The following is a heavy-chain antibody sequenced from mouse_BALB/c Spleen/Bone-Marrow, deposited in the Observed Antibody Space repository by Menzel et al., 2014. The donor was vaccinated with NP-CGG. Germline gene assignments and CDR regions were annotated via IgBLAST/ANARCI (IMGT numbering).Heavy chain of an antibody. J-gene: IGHJ4*01. CDR1: GYTFTDYV. D-gene: IGHD2-1*01. CDR3: ARLDGNYRSAMDY. Sequence: LQLQHSGPELVKPGVSVKMSCKASGYTFTDYVITWVKQRTGRGLEWIGEIYPGSSNTFSNEKSKGRATLTADKFSNTTYKQLGSLTSEDTAVYFCARLDGNYRSAMDYWGQGTSVTVS. CDR2: IYPGSSNT. V-gene: IGHV1-83*01.